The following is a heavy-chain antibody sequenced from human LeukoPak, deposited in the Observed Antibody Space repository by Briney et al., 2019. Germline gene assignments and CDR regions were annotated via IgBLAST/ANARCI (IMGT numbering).Heavy chain of an antibody. CDR2: ISAYNGNT. V-gene: IGHV1-18*01. Sequence: ASVKVSCKASGYTFCSYGISWVRQAPGQGLEWMGWISAYNGNTNYAQKLQGRVTMTTDTSTSTAYMDLRSLRSVDTAVYYCARGAPYRSDWFDPWGQGTLVTVSS. D-gene: IGHD6-19*01. CDR1: GYTFCSYG. J-gene: IGHJ5*02. CDR3: ARGAPYRSDWFDP.